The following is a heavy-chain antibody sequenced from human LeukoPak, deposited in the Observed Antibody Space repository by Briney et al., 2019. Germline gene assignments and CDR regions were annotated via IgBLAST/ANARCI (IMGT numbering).Heavy chain of an antibody. Sequence: GGSLRLSCAASGFTFSSYSMNWVRQAPGKGLEWVSSISSSSSYIYYADSVKGRFTISRDNAKNSLYLQMNSLRAEDTAVYYCASGSWVYGAQADYWGQGTLVTVSS. J-gene: IGHJ4*02. CDR2: ISSSSSYI. CDR3: ASGSWVYGAQADY. CDR1: GFTFSSYS. V-gene: IGHV3-21*04. D-gene: IGHD4-17*01.